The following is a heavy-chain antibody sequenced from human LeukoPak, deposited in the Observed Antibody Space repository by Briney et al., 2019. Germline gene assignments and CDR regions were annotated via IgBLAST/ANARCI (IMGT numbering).Heavy chain of an antibody. V-gene: IGHV3-21*01. Sequence: PGGSLRLSCAASGFTFSSYGMNWVRQAPGKGLEWVSSISSSSSYIYYADSVKGRFTISRDNAKNSLYLQMNSLRAEDTAVYYCARRTYCGGDCYSVGAFDIWGQGTMVTVSS. D-gene: IGHD2-21*02. CDR3: ARRTYCGGDCYSVGAFDI. J-gene: IGHJ3*02. CDR2: ISSSSSYI. CDR1: GFTFSSYG.